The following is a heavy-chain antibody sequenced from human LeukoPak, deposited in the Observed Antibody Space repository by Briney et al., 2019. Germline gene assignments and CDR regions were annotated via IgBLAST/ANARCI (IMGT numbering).Heavy chain of an antibody. D-gene: IGHD3-9*01. J-gene: IGHJ3*02. Sequence: ASVKVSCKASGYSFTAYFIHWVRQAPGEGLEWMGWINPNSGGTNYAQKFQGRVTMTRDTSISTAYMELSRLRSDDTAVYYCAREVPPPEGLRYFDWARGAFDIWGQGTMVTVSS. CDR3: AREVPPPEGLRYFDWARGAFDI. CDR2: INPNSGGT. CDR1: GYSFTAYF. V-gene: IGHV1-2*02.